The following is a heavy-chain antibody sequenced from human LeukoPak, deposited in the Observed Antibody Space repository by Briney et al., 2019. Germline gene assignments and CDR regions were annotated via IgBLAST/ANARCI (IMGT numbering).Heavy chain of an antibody. V-gene: IGHV3-53*01. CDR1: GLTFSDYY. D-gene: IGHD1-1*01. CDR3: ARDQENEYYFDY. CDR2: IYSGGST. J-gene: IGHJ4*02. Sequence: GGSLRLSCAASGLTFSDYYMSWIRQAPGKGLEWVSVIYSGGSTYYSDSVKGRFTVSRDNSKNTLFLQMNNLRAEDTAVYYCARDQENEYYFDYWGQGTLVTVSS.